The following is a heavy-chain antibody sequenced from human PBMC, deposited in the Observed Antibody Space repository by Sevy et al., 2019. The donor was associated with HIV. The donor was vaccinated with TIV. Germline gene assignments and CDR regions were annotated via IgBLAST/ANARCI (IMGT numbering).Heavy chain of an antibody. Sequence: GGSLRLSCAASGFRFSGYWMNWVRQAPGKGLEWVANIKQDGNETYYVDSVKGRFTISRDNAKKLLYLQMNSLRVEDTAVYYCARDPEWGSSWQEGAFDIWGQGTMVTVSS. CDR3: ARDPEWGSSWQEGAFDI. J-gene: IGHJ3*02. V-gene: IGHV3-7*01. CDR1: GFRFSGYW. D-gene: IGHD6-13*01. CDR2: IKQDGNET.